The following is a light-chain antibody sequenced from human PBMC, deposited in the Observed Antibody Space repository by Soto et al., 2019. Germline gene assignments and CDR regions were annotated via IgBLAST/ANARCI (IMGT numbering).Light chain of an antibody. V-gene: IGLV2-14*01. CDR2: EIS. CDR1: SSDIGGYRY. CDR3: SSYSSSSTYVV. Sequence: QSALTQPASVSGSPGQSITISCTGTSSDIGGYRYVSWYQQHPGKAPKLMISEISNRPSGVPNRFSGSKSGNTASLTISGLQAEAEADYYCSSYSSSSTYVVFGGGTKLTVL. J-gene: IGLJ2*01.